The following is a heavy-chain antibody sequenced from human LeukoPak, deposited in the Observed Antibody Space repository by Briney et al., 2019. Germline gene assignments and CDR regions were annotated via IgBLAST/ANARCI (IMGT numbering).Heavy chain of an antibody. CDR2: ISYDGRTK. Sequence: GGSLRLSCGDSRFNFSDYGMHWVRQAPGKGLEWLALISYDGRTKFYADSLRGRFAISRDNSKNTLYLQMNSLRAEDTAVYYCARAFYDFLTGYPAYFDYWGQGTLVTVSS. CDR1: RFNFSDYG. D-gene: IGHD3-9*01. CDR3: ARAFYDFLTGYPAYFDY. V-gene: IGHV3-30*03. J-gene: IGHJ4*02.